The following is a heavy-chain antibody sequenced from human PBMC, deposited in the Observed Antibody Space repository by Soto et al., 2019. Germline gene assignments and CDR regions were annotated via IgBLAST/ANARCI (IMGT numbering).Heavy chain of an antibody. CDR1: GFTFSDYF. CDR2: ISSSSSYT. D-gene: IGHD1-1*01. J-gene: IGHJ6*02. V-gene: IGHV3-11*05. CDR3: ARDETTGAYYGMDV. Sequence: GGPLRLSCAASGFTFSDYFMSWIRQAPGKGLEWVSYISSSSSYTNYADSVKGRFTISRDNAKNSLYLQMNSLRAEDTAVYYCARDETTGAYYGMDVWGQGTTVTVS.